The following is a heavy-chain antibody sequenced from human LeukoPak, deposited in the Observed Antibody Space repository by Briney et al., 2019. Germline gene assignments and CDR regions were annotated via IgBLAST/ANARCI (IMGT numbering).Heavy chain of an antibody. Sequence: GGSLRLSCAASGFTFSSYAMHWVRQAPGKGLEWVAVISYDGSNKYYADSVKGRFTISRDNSKNTLYLQMNSLRAEDTAVYYCARGATYIFGPFDYWGQGTPVTVSS. CDR2: ISYDGSNK. D-gene: IGHD5-18*01. J-gene: IGHJ4*02. CDR1: GFTFSSYA. CDR3: ARGATYIFGPFDY. V-gene: IGHV3-30-3*01.